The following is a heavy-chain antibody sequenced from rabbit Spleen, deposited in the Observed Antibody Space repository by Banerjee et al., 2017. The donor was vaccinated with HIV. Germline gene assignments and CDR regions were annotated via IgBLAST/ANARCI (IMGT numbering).Heavy chain of an antibody. Sequence: QEQLVESGGGLVKPEGSLTLTCKASAFSFSARDVMCWVRQAPGKGLEWIACINAATAKPVYATWAKGRFTISRASSTTVTLQMTSLTAADTATYFCARDLAGAIGWNFYLWGPGTLVTVS. D-gene: IGHD4-1*01. V-gene: IGHV1S45*01. CDR2: INAATAKP. J-gene: IGHJ4*01. CDR3: ARDLAGAIGWNFYL. CDR1: AFSFSARDV.